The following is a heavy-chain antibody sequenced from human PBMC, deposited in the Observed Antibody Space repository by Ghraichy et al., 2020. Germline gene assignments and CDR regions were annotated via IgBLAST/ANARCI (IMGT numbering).Heavy chain of an antibody. V-gene: IGHV4-30-4*07. CDR3: VRGTNPPDY. CDR2: IYYSGST. Sequence: SETLSLTCTVSNDSISSVANSWSWIRQPPGKGLEWIGYIYYSGSTYSNPSLKRRVTFSLDTSKNQFSLKLSSVTAADTAVYYCVRGTNPPDYWGQGTLVTVYS. CDR1: NDSISSVANS. J-gene: IGHJ4*02. D-gene: IGHD1-14*01.